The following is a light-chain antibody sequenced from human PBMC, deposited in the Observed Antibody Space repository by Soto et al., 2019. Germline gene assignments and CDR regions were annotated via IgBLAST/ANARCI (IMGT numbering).Light chain of an antibody. Sequence: EIVLTQSPGTLSLSPGERATLSCRASQSVSSSYLAWYQQTPGQAPRLLIYGASSRATGIPDRFSGSGSGTDFTLTISSLESEDFAVYYCQQYGSSPLTFGQGTRLEIK. CDR3: QQYGSSPLT. CDR2: GAS. J-gene: IGKJ5*01. CDR1: QSVSSSY. V-gene: IGKV3-20*01.